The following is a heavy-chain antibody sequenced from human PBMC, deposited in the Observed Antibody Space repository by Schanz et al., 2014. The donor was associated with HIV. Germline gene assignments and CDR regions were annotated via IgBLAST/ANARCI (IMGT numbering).Heavy chain of an antibody. J-gene: IGHJ5*02. D-gene: IGHD6-13*01. Sequence: EVQLLESGGGLVQPGGSLRLSCAVSGFTITSYGMSWVRQAPGKGLEWLSTISAGVGTASYADSVKGRFTISRDNSKNTLYLQMKSLRPEDTAVYYCAKDKSRHTYSSSSIFDPWGQGTLVTVSS. CDR2: ISAGVGTA. CDR1: GFTITSYG. V-gene: IGHV3-23*01. CDR3: AKDKSRHTYSSSSIFDP.